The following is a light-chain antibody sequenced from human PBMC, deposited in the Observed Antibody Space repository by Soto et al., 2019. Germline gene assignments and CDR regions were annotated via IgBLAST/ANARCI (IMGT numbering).Light chain of an antibody. CDR1: SSNIGAGYD. Sequence: QSVLTQPPSVSGAPGQRVTISCTGSSSNIGAGYDVHWYQQLPGTAPKLLIYGNSNRPSGVPDRFSGSKSGTSASLAITGLQAEDEADYYCQSYDSSLSGSTVFGGGTKQTVL. CDR2: GNS. J-gene: IGLJ2*01. CDR3: QSYDSSLSGSTV. V-gene: IGLV1-40*01.